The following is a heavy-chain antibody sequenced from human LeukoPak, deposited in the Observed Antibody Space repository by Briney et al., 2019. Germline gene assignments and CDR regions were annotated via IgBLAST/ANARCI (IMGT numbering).Heavy chain of an antibody. D-gene: IGHD2-15*01. CDR2: INTQGAYT. Sequence: GGSLRLSCVVSGITFSNYWMHWVRHDPGRGLLWVSRINTQGAYTNYADSVKGRFTISRDNAKNTLYLQMSSLRADDTAVYYCVIDLGDYNDFWGQGTLVSVSS. J-gene: IGHJ4*02. CDR3: VIDLGDYNDF. V-gene: IGHV3-74*01. CDR1: GITFSNYW.